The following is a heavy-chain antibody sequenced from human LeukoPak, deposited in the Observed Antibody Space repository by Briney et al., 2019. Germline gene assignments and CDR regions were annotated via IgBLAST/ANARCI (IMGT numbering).Heavy chain of an antibody. CDR3: ARHLGHNPNWFDP. V-gene: IGHV4-59*08. CDR1: GASIINYY. CDR2: IFYTGST. D-gene: IGHD1-14*01. J-gene: IGHJ5*02. Sequence: PSETLSLTCTVSGASIINYYWSWIRRPPGKGLEYIGYIFYTGSTNYNPSLKSRVTISVDTSKNQFSLKLSSVTAADTAVYYCARHLGHNPNWFDPWGQGTLVTVSS.